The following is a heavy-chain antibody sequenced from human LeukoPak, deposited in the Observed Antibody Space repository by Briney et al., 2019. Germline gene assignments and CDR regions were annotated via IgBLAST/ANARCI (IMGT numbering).Heavy chain of an antibody. J-gene: IGHJ4*02. D-gene: IGHD6-19*01. Sequence: SEILSLTCTVSGGSISSSSYYWGWIRQPPGKGLEWIGSIYYSGSTYYNPSLKSRVTISVDTSKNQFSLKLGSVTAADTAVYYCARRHSSGWSAYFDYWGQGTLVTVSS. CDR3: ARRHSSGWSAYFDY. CDR1: GGSISSSSYY. V-gene: IGHV4-39*01. CDR2: IYYSGST.